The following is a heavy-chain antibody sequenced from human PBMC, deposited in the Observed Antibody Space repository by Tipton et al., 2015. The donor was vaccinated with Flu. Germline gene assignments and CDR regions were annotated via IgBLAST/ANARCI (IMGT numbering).Heavy chain of an antibody. V-gene: IGHV1-18*04. CDR3: ARDQRYCSSTSCARGFNWFDP. D-gene: IGHD2-2*01. CDR2: ISAYNGNT. J-gene: IGHJ5*02. Sequence: QSGPEVKKPGASVKVSCKASGYTFTSYGISWVRQAPGQGLEWMGWISAYNGNTNYAQKLQGRVTMTTDTSTSTAYMELRSLRSDDTAVYYCARDQRYCSSTSCARGFNWFDPWGQGTLVTVSS. CDR1: GYTFTSYG.